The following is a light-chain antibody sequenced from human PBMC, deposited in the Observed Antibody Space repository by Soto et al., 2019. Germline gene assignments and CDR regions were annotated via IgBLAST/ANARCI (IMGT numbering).Light chain of an antibody. CDR3: QQYNSYPYT. J-gene: IGKJ2*01. Sequence: DIQMTQSPSTLSASVGDRVTITCRASQSISSWLAWYQQKPGKAPKLLIYKASSLESGVPSRFSGSGSGTEFTLTISSLQXXXXATYYCQQYNSYPYTFGQGTKLEIK. CDR2: KAS. V-gene: IGKV1-5*03. CDR1: QSISSW.